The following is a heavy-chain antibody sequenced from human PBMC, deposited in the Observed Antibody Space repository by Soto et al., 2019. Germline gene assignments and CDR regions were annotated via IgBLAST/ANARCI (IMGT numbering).Heavy chain of an antibody. V-gene: IGHV1-18*04. D-gene: IGHD1-26*01. J-gene: IGHJ4*02. CDR3: ARDRRWYSGSYGYYFDY. CDR1: GYTFTSYG. Sequence: ASVKVSCKASGYTFTSYGISWVRQAPGQGLEWMGWISAYNGNTNYAQKLQGRVTMTTDTSTSTAYMELRSLRSDDTAVYYCARDRRWYSGSYGYYFDYQGQVPLGTVSS. CDR2: ISAYNGNT.